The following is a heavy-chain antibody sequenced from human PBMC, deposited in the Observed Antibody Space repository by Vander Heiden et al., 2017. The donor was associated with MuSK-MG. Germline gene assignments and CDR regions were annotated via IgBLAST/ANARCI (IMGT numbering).Heavy chain of an antibody. Sequence: QVPLVQSGAEVKKPGSSVKLSCKASGATFSSYAISWVGQAPGQGLEWMGGIIPILGIANYAQKFQGRVTITADKATSTAYMELSSLRSEDTAVYYCATRPDYYGSGSYPFDYWGQGTLVTVSS. CDR3: ATRPDYYGSGSYPFDY. CDR1: GATFSSYA. CDR2: IIPILGIA. J-gene: IGHJ4*02. V-gene: IGHV1-69*10. D-gene: IGHD3-10*01.